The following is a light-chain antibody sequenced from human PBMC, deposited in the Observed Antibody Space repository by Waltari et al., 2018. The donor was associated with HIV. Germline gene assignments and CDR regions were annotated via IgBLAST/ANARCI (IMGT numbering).Light chain of an antibody. CDR1: QSVLYNSKNKNY. J-gene: IGKJ3*01. CDR2: WAS. CDR3: QQYYSTPLT. V-gene: IGKV4-1*01. Sequence: DIVMTQSPDSLAVSLGERAIINCTSSQSVLYNSKNKNYLAWYQQKPGQPPKLLISWASDRESGVPDRFSGSGSGTDFTLTISSLQAEDVAVYYCQQYYSTPLTFGPGTKVDIK.